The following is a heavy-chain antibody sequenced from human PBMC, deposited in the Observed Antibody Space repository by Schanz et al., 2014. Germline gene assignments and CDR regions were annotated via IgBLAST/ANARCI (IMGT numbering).Heavy chain of an antibody. D-gene: IGHD2-8*02. J-gene: IGHJ3*01. CDR3: ARDSRYCTGVDCKGDAFDL. V-gene: IGHV3-9*01. Sequence: EVQLVESGGGLVQPGRSLRLSCAASGFTFDNYAMHWVRQAPGKGLEWVSSISWNSGSVAYADSVKGRFTISRDNAKNSLYLQLNSLTAEDTAVYHCARDSRYCTGVDCKGDAFDLWGQGTLVTVSS. CDR2: ISWNSGSV. CDR1: GFTFDNYA.